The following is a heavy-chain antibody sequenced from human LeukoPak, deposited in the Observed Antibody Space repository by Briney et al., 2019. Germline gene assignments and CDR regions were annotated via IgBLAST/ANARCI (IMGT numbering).Heavy chain of an antibody. V-gene: IGHV3-30*02. CDR1: GFLFRSNG. D-gene: IGHD3-3*01. CDR3: AKDHGFWSGFLS. Sequence: PGGSLRLSCEASGFLFRSNGMHWVRQAPGKGLEWVAFVRSDGNVTKYLDSIEGRFTISRDNSKNILYLQLSDVRPDDSAVYFCAKDHGFWSGFLSWGQGTLVTASS. CDR2: VRSDGNVT. J-gene: IGHJ5*02.